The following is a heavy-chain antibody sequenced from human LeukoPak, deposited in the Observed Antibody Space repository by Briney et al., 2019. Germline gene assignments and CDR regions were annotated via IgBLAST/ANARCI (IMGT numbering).Heavy chain of an antibody. CDR3: ARDIWLLGRDGYNYSDY. CDR2: INPSGGST. Sequence: ASVKVSCKASGYTFTSYYMHWVRQAPGQGLEWMGIINPSGGSTSYAQKFQGRVTMTRDTSTSTVYMELSSLRSEDTAVYYRARDIWLLGRDGYNYSDYWGQGTLVTVSS. V-gene: IGHV1-46*03. CDR1: GYTFTSYY. D-gene: IGHD5-24*01. J-gene: IGHJ4*02.